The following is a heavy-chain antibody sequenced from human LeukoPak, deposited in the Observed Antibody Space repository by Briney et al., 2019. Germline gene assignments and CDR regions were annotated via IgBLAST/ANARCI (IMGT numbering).Heavy chain of an antibody. CDR1: GFRLSTYW. J-gene: IGHJ4*02. Sequence: GGSLRLSRAASGFRLSTYWMSWVRQAPGKGLEWVANIKQDGSEKCYVDSVKGRFTISRDNGKNSLYLQMNSLRAEDTAVYYCARDGKSAALDYWGQGTLVTVSS. D-gene: IGHD6-6*01. CDR3: ARDGKSAALDY. V-gene: IGHV3-7*01. CDR2: IKQDGSEK.